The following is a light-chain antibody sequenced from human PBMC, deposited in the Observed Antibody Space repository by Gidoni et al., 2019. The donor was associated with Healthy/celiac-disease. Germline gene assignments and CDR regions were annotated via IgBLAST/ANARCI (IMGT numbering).Light chain of an antibody. J-gene: IGKJ4*01. V-gene: IGKV1-33*01. Sequence: DIQMTQSPSSLSASVGDRVTITCQASQDISNYLNWYQQKPVKAPKLLIYDASNLETGVPSRFSGSGSGTDFTFTISSLQPEDIATYYFPQYANLPLTFGGGTKVEIK. CDR3: PQYANLPLT. CDR1: QDISNY. CDR2: DAS.